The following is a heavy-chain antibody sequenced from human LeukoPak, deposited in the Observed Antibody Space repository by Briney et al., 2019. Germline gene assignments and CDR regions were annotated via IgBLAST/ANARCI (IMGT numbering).Heavy chain of an antibody. D-gene: IGHD6-19*01. J-gene: IGHJ5*02. V-gene: IGHV4-38-2*02. CDR1: GYSIGSGYY. CDR2: IYYSGST. Sequence: PSETLSLTCTVSGYSIGSGYYWGWIRQPPGKGLEWIGSIYYSGSTYYNPSLKSRVTISVDTSKNQFSLKLSSVTAADTAVYYCARGGVAVAGTGWFDPWGQGTLVTVSS. CDR3: ARGGVAVAGTGWFDP.